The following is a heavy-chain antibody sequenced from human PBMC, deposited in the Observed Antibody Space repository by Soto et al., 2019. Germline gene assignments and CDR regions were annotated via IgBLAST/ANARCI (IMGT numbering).Heavy chain of an antibody. J-gene: IGHJ4*01. CDR1: GCSISGYD. CDR2: IYSSGST. D-gene: IGHD3-22*01. V-gene: IGHV4-59*01. Sequence: AETLTLTCAVPGCSISGYDLSWIRPPPGKGLEWIAYIYSSGSTNYNPSLKSRVTISVDTSKKQFSLKLSSVPAADAGVYYCARHIYDSTGYSPPYFEYWGQGNLV. CDR3: ARHIYDSTGYSPPYFEY.